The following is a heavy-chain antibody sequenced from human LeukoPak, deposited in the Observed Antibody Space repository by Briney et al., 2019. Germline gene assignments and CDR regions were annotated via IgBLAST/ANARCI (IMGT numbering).Heavy chain of an antibody. D-gene: IGHD6-19*01. CDR2: IYYSGST. V-gene: IGHV4-39*01. J-gene: IGHJ4*02. CDR1: GGSISSSSYY. CDR3: ARLQWLHYFDY. Sequence: SETLSLTCTVSGGSISSSSYYWGWIRQPPGKGLEWIGSIYYSGSTYYNPSLKSRVTISVDTSKNQFSLKLSSVTAADTAVYYCARLQWLHYFDYWGQGTLVTVSS.